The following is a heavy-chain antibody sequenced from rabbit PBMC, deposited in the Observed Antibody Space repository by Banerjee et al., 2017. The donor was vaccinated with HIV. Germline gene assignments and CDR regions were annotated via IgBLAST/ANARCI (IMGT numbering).Heavy chain of an antibody. D-gene: IGHD7-1*01. J-gene: IGHJ4*01. Sequence: QSLEESGGGLVQPEGSLTLTCTASGFSFSSSYYMCWFRQAPGKGPEWIACIYTGDGSTYYASWVNGRFSISKTSSTTVTLQMTSLTAADTATYFCARDLGGTGARANLWGPGTLVTVS. CDR2: IYTGDGST. CDR1: GFSFSSSYY. V-gene: IGHV1S40*01. CDR3: ARDLGGTGARANL.